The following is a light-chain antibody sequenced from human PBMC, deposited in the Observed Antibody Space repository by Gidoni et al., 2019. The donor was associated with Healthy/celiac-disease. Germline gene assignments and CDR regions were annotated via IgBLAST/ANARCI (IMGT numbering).Light chain of an antibody. Sequence: EIVLTQSPATLSLSPGVSATLSCRASQSVSSYLAWYQQKHGQDPRLLIYDASNRATGIPARFSGSGSGTDFTLTISSLEPEDFAVYYCQQRSNWPPGITFGPGTKVDIK. CDR3: QQRSNWPPGIT. V-gene: IGKV3-11*01. J-gene: IGKJ3*01. CDR2: DAS. CDR1: QSVSSY.